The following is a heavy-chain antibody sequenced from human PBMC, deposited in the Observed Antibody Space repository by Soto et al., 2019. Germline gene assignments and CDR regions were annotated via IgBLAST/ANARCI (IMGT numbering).Heavy chain of an antibody. Sequence: PSETLSLTCTVSGGSVSSTRYYWGWIRQPPGRGLEWIGSLYYSASTYYNPSLRSRVTISVDTSNNQFSLRLSSVTAADTAVYYCARLPLITIGDGSAPGPYFDYWGQGTLVTVSS. CDR3: ARLPLITIGDGSAPGPYFDY. J-gene: IGHJ4*02. V-gene: IGHV4-39*01. CDR2: LYYSAST. CDR1: GGSVSSTRYY. D-gene: IGHD3-22*01.